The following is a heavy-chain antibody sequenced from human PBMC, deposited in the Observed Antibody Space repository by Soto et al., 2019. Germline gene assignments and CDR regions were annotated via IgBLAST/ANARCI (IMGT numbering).Heavy chain of an antibody. CDR2: TSSSGGTT. CDR1: GFTFSDYS. V-gene: IGHV3-30-3*01. J-gene: IGHJ4*02. Sequence: QVQLMQSGGGVVQPGGSLRLSYETSGFTFSDYSMHWFRQAPGKGLEWVAVTSSSGGTTFYADSVKGRFTVSRDKSKNTLYLQMNRLKVEDTAVYYCAREVGFLSWFFDNWGQGILVTVSP. D-gene: IGHD6-13*01. CDR3: AREVGFLSWFFDN.